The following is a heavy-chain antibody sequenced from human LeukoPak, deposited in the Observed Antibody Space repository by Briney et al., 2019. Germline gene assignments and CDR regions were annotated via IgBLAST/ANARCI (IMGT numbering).Heavy chain of an antibody. J-gene: IGHJ3*02. CDR1: GYSFTSYW. V-gene: IGHV5-51*01. CDR2: IYPGDSDT. CDR3: ASGGCTNGVCYKDAFDI. D-gene: IGHD2-8*01. Sequence: GESLKISCNGSGYSFTSYWIGWVRQMPGKGLEWMGIIYPGDSDTRYSPSFQGQVTISADKSISTAYLQWSSLKASDTAMYYCASGGCTNGVCYKDAFDIWGQGTMVTVSS.